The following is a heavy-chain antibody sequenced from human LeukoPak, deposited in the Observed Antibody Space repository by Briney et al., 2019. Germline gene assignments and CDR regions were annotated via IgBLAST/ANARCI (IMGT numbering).Heavy chain of an antibody. CDR1: GFNFNVYD. J-gene: IGHJ4*02. V-gene: IGHV3-30*02. D-gene: IGHD2-15*01. Sequence: GGSLRLSCAASGFNFNVYDLHWVRQPPGRGLEWVTLIRNDGSNTYYVDSVKGRFTLSRDNSNNTLYLQMNSLRPEDTAIYFCAKSLRYCRSTNGYFLDYWGQGAPVTVSS. CDR3: AKSLRYCRSTNGYFLDY. CDR2: IRNDGSNT.